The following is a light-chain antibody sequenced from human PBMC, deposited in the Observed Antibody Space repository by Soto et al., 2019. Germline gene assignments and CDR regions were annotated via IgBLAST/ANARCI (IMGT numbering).Light chain of an antibody. CDR1: RSDVGGYDY. CDR3: SSYTTSRTWV. V-gene: IGLV2-14*01. Sequence: QSVLTQPASVSGSPGQSITISCTGTRSDVGGYDYVSWYQQYSGKAPKVMIYDVSNRPSGVSNRFSGSRSGNTASLTISGLQAEDEADYYCSSYTTSRTWVFGGGTQLTVL. J-gene: IGLJ7*01. CDR2: DVS.